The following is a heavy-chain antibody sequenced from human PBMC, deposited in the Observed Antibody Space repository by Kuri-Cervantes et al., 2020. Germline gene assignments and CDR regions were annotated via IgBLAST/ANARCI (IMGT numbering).Heavy chain of an antibody. CDR2: ISSDSLNK. CDR1: GVTFSNYG. V-gene: IGHV3-30*03. Sequence: GGSLRLSCAASGVTFSNYGMNWVRQAPGKGLECVAIISSDSLNKSCADSVRGRFTISRDNSKNTLYLQMNSLRAEDTAVYYCARGIAVAGLDYWGQGTLVTVSS. CDR3: ARGIAVAGLDY. J-gene: IGHJ4*02. D-gene: IGHD6-19*01.